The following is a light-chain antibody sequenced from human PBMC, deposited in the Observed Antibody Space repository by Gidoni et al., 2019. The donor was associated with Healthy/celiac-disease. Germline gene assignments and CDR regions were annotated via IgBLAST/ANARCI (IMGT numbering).Light chain of an antibody. CDR2: GAS. J-gene: IGKJ4*01. CDR1: PSVSSDY. CDR3: QQYGSSFT. V-gene: IGKV3-20*01. Sequence: EIVLTQSPATLSLSPGARATRSCRASPSVSSDYLAWYQQKPGQAPRLLIYGASSRATGIPDRFSGSGSGTDFTLTISSLEPEDFAVYCCQQYGSSFTFGGGTKVEIK.